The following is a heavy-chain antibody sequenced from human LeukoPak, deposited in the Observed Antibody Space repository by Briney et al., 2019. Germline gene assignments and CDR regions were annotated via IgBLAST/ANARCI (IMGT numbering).Heavy chain of an antibody. Sequence: PGGSLRLSCAASGFTFSSSGMHWVRQAPGKGVEWVAVTWYDGSNKYYTESVKGRFAISRDNSKNTLYLQMNSLRVEDTAVYYCARVGSDRNVFDIWGQGTMVTVSS. V-gene: IGHV3-33*01. J-gene: IGHJ3*02. CDR2: TWYDGSNK. CDR1: GFTFSSSG. D-gene: IGHD1-14*01. CDR3: ARVGSDRNVFDI.